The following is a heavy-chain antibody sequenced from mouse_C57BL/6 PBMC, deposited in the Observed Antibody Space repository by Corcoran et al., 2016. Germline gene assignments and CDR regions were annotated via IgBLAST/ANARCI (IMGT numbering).Heavy chain of an antibody. CDR2: INTYSGVP. V-gene: IGHV9-3*01. D-gene: IGHD4-1*01. CDR3: ARRGRDWDYSDY. Sequence: QIQLVQSGPELKKPGETVKISCKASGYTFTTYGMSWVKQAPGRGLKWMGWINTYSGVPTYADDFKGRFAFSLETSASTAYLQINNLKNEDTATYFCARRGRDWDYSDYWGQGTTLTVSS. CDR1: GYTFTTYG. J-gene: IGHJ2*01.